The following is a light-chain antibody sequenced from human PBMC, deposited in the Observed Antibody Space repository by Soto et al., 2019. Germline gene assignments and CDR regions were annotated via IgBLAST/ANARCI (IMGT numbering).Light chain of an antibody. CDR3: QQYNNWPPGT. Sequence: EIVMTQSPPTLSVSPWETVTLYCLASHRFNTYLAWYQQRLGQAPRLLIYGASTRATGIPARFSGSGSGTEFTLTISSLQSEDFAVYYCQQYNNWPPGTFGQGTK. CDR1: HRFNTY. V-gene: IGKV3-15*01. CDR2: GAS. J-gene: IGKJ1*01.